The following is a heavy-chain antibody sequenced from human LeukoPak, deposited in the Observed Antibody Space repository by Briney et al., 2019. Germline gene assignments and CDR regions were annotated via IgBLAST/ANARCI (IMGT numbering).Heavy chain of an antibody. CDR3: ARDRVVVPAAMKGEGEFDP. V-gene: IGHV3-13*01. Sequence: GGSLRLSCAASGFTFSSHDMHWVRQATGKGLEWVSTIGTAGDTYYLDSVKGRFTISRENAKNSLYLQMNSLRAEDTAVYYCARDRVVVPAAMKGEGEFDPWGQGTLVTVSS. CDR1: GFTFSSHD. J-gene: IGHJ5*02. D-gene: IGHD2-2*01. CDR2: IGTAGDT.